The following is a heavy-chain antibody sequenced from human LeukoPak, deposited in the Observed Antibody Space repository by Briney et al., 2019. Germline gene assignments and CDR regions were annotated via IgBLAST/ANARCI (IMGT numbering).Heavy chain of an antibody. CDR2: IYYSGST. CDR3: ARGVDRVAYYFDY. CDR1: GGSISSYY. Sequence: SETLSLTCTVSGGSISSYYWSWIRQPPGKGLEWIGYIYYSGSTNYNPSLKSRVTISVDTSKNQFSLKLSSVTAADTAVYYCARGVDRVAYYFDYWGQGTLVTVSS. J-gene: IGHJ4*02. V-gene: IGHV4-59*12. D-gene: IGHD2-15*01.